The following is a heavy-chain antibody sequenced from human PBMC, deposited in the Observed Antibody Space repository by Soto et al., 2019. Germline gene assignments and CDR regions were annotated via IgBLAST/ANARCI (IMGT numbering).Heavy chain of an antibody. CDR3: AKDHLLATSIFLYPYY. CDR1: GFTFSSYA. Sequence: EVQLLESGGGLVQPGGSLRLSCAASGFTFSSYAMSWVRQAPGKGLEWVSAISGSGAGAFYADSVKGRFTISRDNSKNTLYLQLNSLRAEDTAVYYCAKDHLLATSIFLYPYYRGQGTLVTVSS. V-gene: IGHV3-23*01. D-gene: IGHD3-3*01. J-gene: IGHJ4*02. CDR2: ISGSGAGA.